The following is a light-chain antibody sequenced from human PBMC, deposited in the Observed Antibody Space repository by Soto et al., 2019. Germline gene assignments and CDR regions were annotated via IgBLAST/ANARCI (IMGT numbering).Light chain of an antibody. CDR3: QQLNSYPYS. V-gene: IGKV1-9*01. CDR1: QGIGGY. CDR2: SAS. Sequence: DLQLTQSPSFLSASVGDRVTITCRASQGIGGYLAWYQQKPGKAPKPLIYSASALQGGVPLRFSGSGSGTEYSLTITRFQPEYFASYYYQQLNSYPYSFGGGTEGEIK. J-gene: IGKJ4*01.